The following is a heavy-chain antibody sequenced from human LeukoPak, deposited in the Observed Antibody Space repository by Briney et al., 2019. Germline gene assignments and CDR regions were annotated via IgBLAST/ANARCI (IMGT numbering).Heavy chain of an antibody. CDR2: IYYSGST. CDR3: ARGVLYMDV. Sequence: PSATLSLTCTASGGSLSSYYLSWIRQAPGKGLEWIGYIYYSGSTNYNPSLKSRVTISVDTSKNQFSLKLSSVTAADTAVYYCARGVLYMDVWGKGTTVTVTS. CDR1: GGSLSSYY. D-gene: IGHD3-10*01. V-gene: IGHV4-59*01. J-gene: IGHJ6*03.